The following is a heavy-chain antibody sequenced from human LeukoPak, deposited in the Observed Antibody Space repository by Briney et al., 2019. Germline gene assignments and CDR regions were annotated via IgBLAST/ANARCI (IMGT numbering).Heavy chain of an antibody. CDR1: GYTFTGYY. Sequence: GASVKVSCKASGYTFTGYYMHWARQAPGQGLEWMGRINPNSGGTNYAQKFQGRVTMTRDTSISTAYMELSRLRSDDTAVYYCARDPPRVTTWQNVDYWGQGTLVTVSS. CDR3: ARDPPRVTTWQNVDY. V-gene: IGHV1-2*06. CDR2: INPNSGGT. D-gene: IGHD4-17*01. J-gene: IGHJ4*02.